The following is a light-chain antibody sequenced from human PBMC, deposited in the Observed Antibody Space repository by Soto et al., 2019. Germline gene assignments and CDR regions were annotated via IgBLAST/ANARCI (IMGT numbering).Light chain of an antibody. CDR3: HQYYLTPYT. Sequence: DIVMTQSPDSLAVSLGERATINCKSSQSVLYSSNNKNYLAWYQQKPGQPPKLLIYWASTRESGVPDRFSGSGSGTDFTLTISSLQAEDVAVYYCHQYYLTPYTFGQGTKPEIK. J-gene: IGKJ2*01. V-gene: IGKV4-1*01. CDR2: WAS. CDR1: QSVLYSSNNKNY.